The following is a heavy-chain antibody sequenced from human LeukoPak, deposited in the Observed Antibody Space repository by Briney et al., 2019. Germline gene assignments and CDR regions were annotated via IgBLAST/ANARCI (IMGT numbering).Heavy chain of an antibody. J-gene: IGHJ5*02. CDR1: GGSISSYY. CDR3: ARETRGAIAVAGTVLWFDP. V-gene: IGHV4-4*07. D-gene: IGHD6-19*01. CDR2: IYTSGST. Sequence: PSETLSLTCTVSGGSISSYYWSWIRQPAGKGLEWIGRIYTSGSTNYNPSLKSRVTVSVDTSKNQFSLKLSPVTAADTAVYYCARETRGAIAVAGTVLWFDPWGQGTLVTVSS.